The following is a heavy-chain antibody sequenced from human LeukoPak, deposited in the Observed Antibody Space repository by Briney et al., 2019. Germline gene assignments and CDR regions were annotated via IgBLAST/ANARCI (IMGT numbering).Heavy chain of an antibody. CDR3: ARERGVLYYDILTGYYDY. D-gene: IGHD3-9*01. J-gene: IGHJ4*02. V-gene: IGHV3-23*01. CDR1: GGSFSGYY. Sequence: ETLSLTCAVYGGSFSGYYWSWIRQPPGKGLEWVSAISGSGGSTYYADSVKGRFTISRDNSKNTLYLQMNSLRAEDTAVYYCARERGVLYYDILTGYYDYWGQGTLVTVSS. CDR2: ISGSGGST.